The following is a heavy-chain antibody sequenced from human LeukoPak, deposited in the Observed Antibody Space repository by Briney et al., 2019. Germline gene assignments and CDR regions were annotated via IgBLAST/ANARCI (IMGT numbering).Heavy chain of an antibody. CDR2: VSYDGSDK. D-gene: IGHD6-13*01. V-gene: IGHV3-30*03. CDR1: GFTFSSYS. J-gene: IGHJ4*02. CDR3: ARSSSSSWHIFDS. Sequence: GGSLRLSCAASGFTFSSYSMNWVRQAPGKGLEWMTIVSYDGSDKYHADSVKGRFTISRDNSKNTLFLQMNSLRAEDTAVYYCARSSSSSWHIFDSWGQGTLVTVSS.